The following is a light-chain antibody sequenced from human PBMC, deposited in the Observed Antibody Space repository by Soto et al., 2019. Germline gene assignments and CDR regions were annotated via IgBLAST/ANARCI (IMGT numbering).Light chain of an antibody. CDR1: QSVSSNF. CDR3: QQYGSSPRT. Sequence: EIVLAPSPGTLSLSPVERATLSCRASQSVSSNFLAWYQQKPGQAPWLLIWGASNRAGGVPDRFSGSGSGTDFTLTISRLEPEDFAVYYCQQYGSSPRTFGQGTKVDIK. J-gene: IGKJ1*01. V-gene: IGKV3-20*01. CDR2: GAS.